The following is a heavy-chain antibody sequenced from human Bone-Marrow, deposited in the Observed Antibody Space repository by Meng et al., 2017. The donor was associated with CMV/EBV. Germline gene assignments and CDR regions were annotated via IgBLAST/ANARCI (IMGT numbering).Heavy chain of an antibody. CDR1: GGTFSSYA. J-gene: IGHJ6*02. V-gene: IGHV1-69*05. Sequence: SVKVSCKASGGTFSSYAISWVRQAPGQGLEWMGGIIPIFGTANYAQKFQGRVTITRDESTSTAYMELSSLRSEDTAVYYCARGSLGPGPDYYYCMDVWGQGTTVTVSS. CDR2: IIPIFGTA. D-gene: IGHD1-26*01. CDR3: ARGSLGPGPDYYYCMDV.